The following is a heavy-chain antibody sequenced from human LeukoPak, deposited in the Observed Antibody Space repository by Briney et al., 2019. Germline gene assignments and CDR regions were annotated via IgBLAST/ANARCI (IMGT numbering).Heavy chain of an antibody. D-gene: IGHD3-22*01. Sequence: GGSLRLSCAASGFTFSSYGMSWVRQAPGKGLEWVSSFSGSGGTTYYADSVKGRFTISRDNSKNTLYLQMNSLRAEDTAVYYCAKGRVSSNGWTFNDYWGQGTLVTVSS. CDR2: FSGSGGTT. J-gene: IGHJ4*02. CDR3: AKGRVSSNGWTFNDY. CDR1: GFTFSSYG. V-gene: IGHV3-23*01.